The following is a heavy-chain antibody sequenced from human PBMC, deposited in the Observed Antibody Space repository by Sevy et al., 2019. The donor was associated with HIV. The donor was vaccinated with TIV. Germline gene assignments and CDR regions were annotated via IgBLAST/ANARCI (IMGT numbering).Heavy chain of an antibody. Sequence: GGSLRLSCAASGFTFDDYAMHWVRQAPGKGLEWVSGISWNSGSIGYADSVKGRFTISRDNAKNSLYLQMNSLRAEDTALYYCAKTRLPRYYYYGMDVWGQGTTVTASS. CDR2: ISWNSGSI. CDR3: AKTRLPRYYYYGMDV. V-gene: IGHV3-9*01. CDR1: GFTFDDYA. J-gene: IGHJ6*02.